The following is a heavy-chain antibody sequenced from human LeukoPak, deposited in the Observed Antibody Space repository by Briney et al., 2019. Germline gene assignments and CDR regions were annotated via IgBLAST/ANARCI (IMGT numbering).Heavy chain of an antibody. V-gene: IGHV4-59*08. CDR1: GGSMRSYY. CDR3: ARTKSGWYYSDY. D-gene: IGHD6-19*01. CDR2: VYYSGTA. J-gene: IGHJ4*02. Sequence: SETLSLTYTVSGGSMRSYYWSWIRQPPGKGLELIGYVYYSGTANYNPSLESRVTILVDTSKNQFSLNLSSVTAADTAVYYCARTKSGWYYSDYWGQGTLVSVSS.